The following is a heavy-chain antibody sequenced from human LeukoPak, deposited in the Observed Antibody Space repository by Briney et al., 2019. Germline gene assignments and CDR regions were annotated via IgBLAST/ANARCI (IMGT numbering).Heavy chain of an antibody. D-gene: IGHD3-9*01. CDR1: GGSFSGYY. CDR3: AREGNLSPNVRYFDWLLPDRYYYGMDV. Sequence: SETLSLTCAVYGGSFSGYYWSWIRQPPGKGLEWIGEINHSGSTNYNPSLKSRVTISVDTSKNQFSLKLSSVTAADTAVYYCAREGNLSPNVRYFDWLLPDRYYYGMDVWGQGTTVTVSS. V-gene: IGHV4-34*01. J-gene: IGHJ6*02. CDR2: INHSGST.